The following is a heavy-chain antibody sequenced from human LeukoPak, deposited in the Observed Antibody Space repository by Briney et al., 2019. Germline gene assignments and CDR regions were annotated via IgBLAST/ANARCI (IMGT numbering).Heavy chain of an antibody. CDR1: GYTFTSYD. Sequence: ASVKVSCKASGYTFTSYDINWVRQAPGQGLEWMGWMNPNSGKTNFAQKFQGRVTMTRATSISTAYMEVSSLRSEDTAVCYCARGLSPSDYWGQGTLVTVSS. J-gene: IGHJ4*02. V-gene: IGHV1-8*02. CDR2: MNPNSGKT. CDR3: ARGLSPSDY.